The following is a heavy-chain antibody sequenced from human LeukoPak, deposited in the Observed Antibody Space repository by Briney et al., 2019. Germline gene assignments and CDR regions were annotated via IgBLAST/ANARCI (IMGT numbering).Heavy chain of an antibody. CDR2: IYHSGST. Sequence: SETLSLTCAVSGGSISSGGYSWSWIRQPPGKGLEWIGYIYHSGSTYYNPSLKSRVTISVDTSKNQFSLKLSSVTAADTAVYYCARWPPGDAFDIWGQGTMVTVSS. CDR3: ARWPPGDAFDI. V-gene: IGHV4-30-2*02. J-gene: IGHJ3*02. CDR1: GGSISSGGYS. D-gene: IGHD5-24*01.